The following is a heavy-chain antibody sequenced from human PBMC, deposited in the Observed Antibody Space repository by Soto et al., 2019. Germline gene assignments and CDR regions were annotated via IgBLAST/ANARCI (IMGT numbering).Heavy chain of an antibody. CDR2: INVYNGNK. CDR3: ARDFAVGWFDP. J-gene: IGHJ5*02. V-gene: IGHV1-18*01. Sequence: QVQLVQSGVEVKKPGASVKDSCKTSGYTFTSYSISWLRQAPGQWLEWMGWINVYNGNKKYAQNLQGRVTMTTDTSSSTAYMELRSLRSDDTAVFYCARDFAVGWFDPWGPGTLVTVSS. D-gene: IGHD2-2*01. CDR1: GYTFTSYS.